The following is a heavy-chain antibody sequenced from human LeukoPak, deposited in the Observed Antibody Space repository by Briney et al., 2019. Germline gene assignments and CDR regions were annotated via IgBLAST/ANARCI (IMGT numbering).Heavy chain of an antibody. Sequence: SETLSLTCTVSGGSISSYNWSWIRQPPAKGLERVWRIYTSGSTNYNPSHKSRVTMSRDPSKNQFSPKLSSVTAADTAVYYCARENSLLSSSFDPWGQGTLVTVSS. D-gene: IGHD2/OR15-2a*01. V-gene: IGHV4-4*07. CDR1: GGSISSYN. J-gene: IGHJ5*02. CDR2: IYTSGST. CDR3: ARENSLLSSSFDP.